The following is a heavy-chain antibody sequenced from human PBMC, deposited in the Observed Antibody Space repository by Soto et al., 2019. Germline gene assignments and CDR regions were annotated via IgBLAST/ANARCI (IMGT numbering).Heavy chain of an antibody. CDR1: GGSVSSGSYY. CDR3: ARDRVAVAGNWFDP. V-gene: IGHV4-61*01. CDR2: IYYSGST. D-gene: IGHD6-19*01. J-gene: IGHJ5*02. Sequence: PSETLSLTCTVSGGSVSSGSYYWRWIRQPPGKGLEWIGYIYYSGSTNYNPSLKSRVTISVDTSKNQFSLKLSSVTAADTAVYYCARDRVAVAGNWFDPWGQGTLVTVSS.